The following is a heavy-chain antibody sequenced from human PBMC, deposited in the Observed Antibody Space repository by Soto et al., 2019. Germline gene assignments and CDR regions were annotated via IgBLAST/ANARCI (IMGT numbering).Heavy chain of an antibody. D-gene: IGHD1-26*01. Sequence: PSETLSLTCTVSGSSIIDYYWSWRRQSPGKGLEWMGYFSHTGGTNYNPSLNSRLTLSANTSKKQLSLRLKSTTAADTAVYYCARGTDWDRGVFDYWGQGTPVTVSS. V-gene: IGHV4-59*13. CDR2: FSHTGGT. J-gene: IGHJ4*02. CDR3: ARGTDWDRGVFDY. CDR1: GSSIIDYY.